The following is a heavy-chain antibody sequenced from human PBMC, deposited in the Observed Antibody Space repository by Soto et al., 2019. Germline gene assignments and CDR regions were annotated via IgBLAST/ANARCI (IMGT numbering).Heavy chain of an antibody. V-gene: IGHV4-39*01. CDR1: GGSISSSSYY. D-gene: IGHD3-9*01. CDR2: IYYSGST. Sequence: QLQLQESGPGLVKPSETLSLTCTVSGGSISSSSYYWGWIRQPPGKGLEWIGSIYYSGSTYYTPSLKSRVTVSVDTSKNQFSLKLSSVTAADTAVYYCVSTPCDILTGYCPVYGLYWGQGTLVTVSS. CDR3: VSTPCDILTGYCPVYGLY. J-gene: IGHJ4*02.